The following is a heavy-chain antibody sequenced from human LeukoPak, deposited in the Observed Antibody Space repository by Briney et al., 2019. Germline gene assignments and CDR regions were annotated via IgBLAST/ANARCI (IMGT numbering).Heavy chain of an antibody. D-gene: IGHD2-15*01. J-gene: IGHJ4*02. Sequence: GGSLRLSCAASGFTFSSYGMHWVRQAPGKGLEWVAFIRYDGSNKYYADPVKGRFTISRDNSKNMLYMKMNSLRVEDTAVYYCAKSGRYCSGSSCYQEASLDYWGQGTLVTVSS. V-gene: IGHV3-30*02. CDR3: AKSGRYCSGSSCYQEASLDY. CDR2: IRYDGSNK. CDR1: GFTFSSYG.